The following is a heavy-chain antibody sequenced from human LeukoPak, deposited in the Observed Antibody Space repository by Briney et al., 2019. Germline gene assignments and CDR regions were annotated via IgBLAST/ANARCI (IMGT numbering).Heavy chain of an antibody. D-gene: IGHD3-22*01. Sequence: SETLSLTCSVSDVSINSYYWNWIRRPPGKGLEWIGYIYYNGNTNYSPSLKSRVTMSVDTSKNQFSLKLSSVTAADTAVYYCARGVRNYYDSSGYRRVTPDYFDYWGQGTLVTVSS. CDR2: IYYNGNT. CDR1: DVSINSYY. V-gene: IGHV4-59*01. J-gene: IGHJ4*02. CDR3: ARGVRNYYDSSGYRRVTPDYFDY.